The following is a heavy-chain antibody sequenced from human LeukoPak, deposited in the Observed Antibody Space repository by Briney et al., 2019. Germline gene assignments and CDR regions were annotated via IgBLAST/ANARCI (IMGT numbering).Heavy chain of an antibody. CDR3: ARAGNGILTGYFQNWYFDL. CDR1: GGSVSSGSYY. J-gene: IGHJ2*01. V-gene: IGHV4-30-4*01. Sequence: PSETLSLTCTVSGGSVSSGSYYWSWIRQPPGKGLEWIGYIYYSGSTYYNPSLKSRVTISVDTSKNQFSLKLSSVTAADTAVYYCARAGNGILTGYFQNWYFDLWGRGTLVTVSS. CDR2: IYYSGST. D-gene: IGHD3-9*01.